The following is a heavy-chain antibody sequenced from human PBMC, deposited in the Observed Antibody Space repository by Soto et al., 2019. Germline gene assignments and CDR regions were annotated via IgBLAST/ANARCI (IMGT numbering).Heavy chain of an antibody. J-gene: IGHJ5*02. V-gene: IGHV4-4*02. CDR3: ARLVTFYYDYVCGFDP. D-gene: IGHD3-16*01. CDR1: GGSISSSNW. Sequence: SETLSLTCAVSGGSISSSNWWSWVRQPPGKGLEWIGEIYHSGSTYYNPSLKSRVTISVDTSKNQFSLKLSSVTAADTAVYYCARLVTFYYDYVCGFDPWGQGTLVTVSS. CDR2: IYHSGST.